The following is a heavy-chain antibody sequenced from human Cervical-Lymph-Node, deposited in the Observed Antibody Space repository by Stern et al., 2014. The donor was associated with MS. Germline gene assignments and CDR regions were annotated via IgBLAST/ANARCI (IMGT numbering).Heavy chain of an antibody. CDR2: IWYDGSNK. Sequence: VQLVESGGGVVQPGRSLRLSCAASGFTFSSYGMHWVRQAPGKGLEWVAVIWYDGSNKYLAYSVKGLFTISRDNSKNPLYLQMNSLRAEDTVVYYCARDRHDLGYCSGGSCYLPDYWGQGTLVTVSS. CDR3: ARDRHDLGYCSGGSCYLPDY. J-gene: IGHJ4*02. V-gene: IGHV3-33*01. D-gene: IGHD2-15*01. CDR1: GFTFSSYG.